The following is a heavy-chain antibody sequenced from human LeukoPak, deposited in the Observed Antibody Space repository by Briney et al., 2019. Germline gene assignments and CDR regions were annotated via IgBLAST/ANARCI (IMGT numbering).Heavy chain of an antibody. V-gene: IGHV1-18*01. CDR1: GYTFTSYG. D-gene: IGHD2-2*01. Sequence: GASVKVSCKASGYTFTSYGISWVRQAPGQGLERMGWISAYNGNTNYAQKLQGRVTMTTDTSTSTAYMELRSLRSDDTAVYYCARGYCSSTSCFVWGWFDPWGQGTLVTVSS. CDR2: ISAYNGNT. CDR3: ARGYCSSTSCFVWGWFDP. J-gene: IGHJ5*02.